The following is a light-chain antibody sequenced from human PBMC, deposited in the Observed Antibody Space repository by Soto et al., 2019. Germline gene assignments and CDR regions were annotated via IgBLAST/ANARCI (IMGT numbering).Light chain of an antibody. CDR1: QSVSTK. CDR3: QQSYSTPYT. V-gene: IGKV3-15*01. J-gene: IGKJ2*01. CDR2: GAS. Sequence: EIVMTQSPATLSVSPGERATLSCRASQSVSTKLAWYQQKPGQAPRLLIYGASTRATGIPARFSGSGSGTEFTLTISSLQPEDFATYYCQQSYSTPYTFGQGTKLEIK.